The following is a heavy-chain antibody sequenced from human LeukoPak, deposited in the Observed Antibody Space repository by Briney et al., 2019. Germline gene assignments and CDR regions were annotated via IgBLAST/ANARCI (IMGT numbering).Heavy chain of an antibody. CDR2: IYYSGST. CDR1: GGSISSYY. D-gene: IGHD3-10*01. J-gene: IGHJ3*02. Sequence: SETLSLTCTVSGGSISSYYWSWIRQPPGKGLEWIGYIYYSGSTNYNPSLKSRVTISVDTSKNQFSLKLSSVTAAETAVYYCARDLYGSGRNDAYDIWGQGTMVTASS. CDR3: ARDLYGSGRNDAYDI. V-gene: IGHV4-59*12.